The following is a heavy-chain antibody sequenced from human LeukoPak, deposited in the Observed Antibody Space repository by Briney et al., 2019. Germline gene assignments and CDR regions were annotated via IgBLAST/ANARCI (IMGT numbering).Heavy chain of an antibody. CDR1: GFTFSSYW. CDR2: IKQDGSEK. CDR3: ARDGEGSIAARPAY. D-gene: IGHD6-6*01. J-gene: IGHJ4*02. V-gene: IGHV3-7*01. Sequence: PAESLTLSCAASGFTFSSYWMSWVRQAPGKGLEWVANIKQDGSEKYYVDSVKGRFTISRDNTKNSLYLQMNSLRAEDTAVYYCARDGEGSIAARPAYWGQRTLVTVSS.